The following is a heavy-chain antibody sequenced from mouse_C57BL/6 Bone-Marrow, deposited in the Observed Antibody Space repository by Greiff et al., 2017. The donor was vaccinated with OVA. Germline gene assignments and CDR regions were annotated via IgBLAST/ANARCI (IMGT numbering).Heavy chain of an antibody. V-gene: IGHV10-1*01. CDR1: GFSFNTYA. J-gene: IGHJ2*01. CDR3: VTTGSSEGDY. CDR2: IRSKSNNYAT. D-gene: IGHD1-1*01. Sequence: EAGGGLVQPKGSLTLSCAASGFSFNTYAMNWVRQAPGKGLEWVARIRSKSNNYATYYADSVKDRFTISRDDSESMLYLQMNNLKTEDTAMYYCVTTGSSEGDYWGQGTTLTVSS.